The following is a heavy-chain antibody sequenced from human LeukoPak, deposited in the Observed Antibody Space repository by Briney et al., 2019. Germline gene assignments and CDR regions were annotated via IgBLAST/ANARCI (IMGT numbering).Heavy chain of an antibody. CDR1: GGSISSGGYY. D-gene: IGHD2-15*01. Sequence: NPSETLSLTCTVSGGSISSGGYYWSWIRQPPGKGLEWIGYIYHSGSTYCNPSLKSRVTISVDRSKNQFSLKLSSVTAADTAVYYCARDLSLYGSGSMMDYWGQGTLVTVSS. CDR2: IYHSGST. V-gene: IGHV4-30-2*01. CDR3: ARDLSLYGSGSMMDY. J-gene: IGHJ4*02.